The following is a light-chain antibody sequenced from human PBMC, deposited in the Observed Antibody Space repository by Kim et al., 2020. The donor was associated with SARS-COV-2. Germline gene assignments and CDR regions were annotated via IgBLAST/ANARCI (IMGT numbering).Light chain of an antibody. CDR3: SSYRHSDTYV. J-gene: IGLJ1*01. CDR1: SSDVGSYNY. Sequence: QPVLTQPASVSGSPGQSITISCTGTSSDVGSYNYVAWYQQHPGKAPKLIIFDVSNRPSGISTRFSGSKSGNTASLTISGLQSEDEADFYCSSYRHSDTYVFGTGTKVTVL. CDR2: DVS. V-gene: IGLV2-14*03.